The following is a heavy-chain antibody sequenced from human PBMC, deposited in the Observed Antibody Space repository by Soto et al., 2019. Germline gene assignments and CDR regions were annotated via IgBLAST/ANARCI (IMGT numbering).Heavy chain of an antibody. Sequence: ASVKVSCKASGYTFTRYAMHWVRQAPGQRLEWMGWINAGNGNTKYSQKFQGRVTITRDTSASTAYMELSSLRSEDTAVYYCASSNICTPGMDVWGQGTTVTVSS. CDR2: INAGNGNT. D-gene: IGHD2-8*01. CDR3: ASSNICTPGMDV. V-gene: IGHV1-3*01. CDR1: GYTFTRYA. J-gene: IGHJ6*02.